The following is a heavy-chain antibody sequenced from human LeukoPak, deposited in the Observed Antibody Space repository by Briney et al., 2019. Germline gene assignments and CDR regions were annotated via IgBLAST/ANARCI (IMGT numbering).Heavy chain of an antibody. CDR2: IQYDGSYQ. CDR1: GFIFSNYG. Sequence: GGSLRLSCAASGFIFSNYGMDWVRQAPGKGLEWVAIIQYDGSYQWYAESVKGRFTVSRDNSKNRLYLQMNSLRAEDTAVYYCATVRGASGSRWHFDYWGQGTLVTVSS. J-gene: IGHJ4*02. D-gene: IGHD6-13*01. CDR3: ATVRGASGSRWHFDY. V-gene: IGHV3-30*02.